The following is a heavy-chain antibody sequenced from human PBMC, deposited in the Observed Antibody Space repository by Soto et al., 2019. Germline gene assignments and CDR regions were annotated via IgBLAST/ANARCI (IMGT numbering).Heavy chain of an antibody. CDR3: ARDAYSSSGYYYHGMDV. V-gene: IGHV4-31*03. Sequence: SETLSVTCNVSGGSISSGGFYWSWVRQHPGKGLEWIGYIFYTGTTYYSPSLKSRVTISVDTSEKQFYLKLNSVTAADTAVYYCARDAYSSSGYYYHGMDVWGQGTTVT. J-gene: IGHJ6*02. CDR1: GGSISSGGFY. CDR2: IFYTGTT. D-gene: IGHD6-6*01.